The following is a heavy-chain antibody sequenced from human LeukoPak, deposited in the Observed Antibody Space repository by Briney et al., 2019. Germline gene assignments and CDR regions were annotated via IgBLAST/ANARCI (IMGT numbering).Heavy chain of an antibody. Sequence: PSETLSLTCAVYGGSFSGYYWSWIRQPPGKGLEWIGEINHSGSTNYNPSLKSRVTISVDTSKNQFSLKLSSVTAADTAVYYCASFYGSGFHDAFDIWGQGTMVTVSS. D-gene: IGHD3-10*01. CDR1: GGSFSGYY. CDR3: ASFYGSGFHDAFDI. J-gene: IGHJ3*02. CDR2: INHSGST. V-gene: IGHV4-34*01.